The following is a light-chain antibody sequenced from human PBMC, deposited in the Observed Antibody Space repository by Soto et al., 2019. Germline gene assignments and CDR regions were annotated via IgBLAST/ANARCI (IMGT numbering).Light chain of an antibody. CDR3: SSYAGYNDVL. J-gene: IGLJ2*01. Sequence: SVLTQPPSASGSPGQSVTISCTGTSSDVGGYNYVSWYQQHPGKAPKLMIYEVSKRPSGVPARFSGSKSGNTASLTVSGLQAEDEADYSCSSYAGYNDVLFGGGTKLTVL. V-gene: IGLV2-8*01. CDR1: SSDVGGYNY. CDR2: EVS.